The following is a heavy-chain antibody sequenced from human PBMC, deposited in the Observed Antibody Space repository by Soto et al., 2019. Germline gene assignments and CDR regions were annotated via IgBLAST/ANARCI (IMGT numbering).Heavy chain of an antibody. CDR3: ARDRPVTRYYYYYGMDV. CDR2: IYYSGST. J-gene: IGHJ6*02. CDR1: GGSISSGGYY. Sequence: QVQLQESGPGLVKPSQTLSLTCTVSGGSISSGGYYWSWIRQHPGKGLEWIGYIYYSGSTYYNPSLKSRVTISVDTSKNQFSLKQSSVTAAATAVYYCARDRPVTRYYYYYGMDVWGQGTTVTVSS. V-gene: IGHV4-31*03. D-gene: IGHD4-17*01.